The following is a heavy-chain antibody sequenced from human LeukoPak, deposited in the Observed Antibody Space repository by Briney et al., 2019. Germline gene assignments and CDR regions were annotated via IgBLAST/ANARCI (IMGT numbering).Heavy chain of an antibody. CDR2: ISGSGGST. Sequence: PGRSLRLSCAASGFTFSSYAMSWVRQAPGKGLEWVSAISGSGGSTYYADSVKGRFTISRDNSKNTLYLQMNSLRAEDTAVYYCAKDWGVVPAAIGGGYCSGGSCYLDYWGQGTLVTVSS. D-gene: IGHD2-15*01. J-gene: IGHJ4*02. CDR1: GFTFSSYA. V-gene: IGHV3-23*01. CDR3: AKDWGVVPAAIGGGYCSGGSCYLDY.